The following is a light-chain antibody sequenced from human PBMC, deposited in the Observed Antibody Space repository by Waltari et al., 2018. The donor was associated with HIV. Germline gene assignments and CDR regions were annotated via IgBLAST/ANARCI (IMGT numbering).Light chain of an antibody. V-gene: IGLV1-40*01. CDR3: QSYDSSLSTYV. Sequence: QSVLTQPPSVSGAPGQRVTISCPGSKSNIGAGYHVHWYQQLPGPAPKLLIYGNTNRPSGVPDRFSGSKSGTSASLAITGRQAEDEADYYGQSYDSSLSTYVFGTGTKVTVL. J-gene: IGLJ1*01. CDR1: KSNIGAGYH. CDR2: GNT.